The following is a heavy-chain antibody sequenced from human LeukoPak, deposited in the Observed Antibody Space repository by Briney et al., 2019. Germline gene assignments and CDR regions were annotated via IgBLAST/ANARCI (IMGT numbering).Heavy chain of an antibody. V-gene: IGHV3-15*01. D-gene: IGHD6-13*01. J-gene: IGHJ6*03. CDR1: GFTFSSYA. CDR3: TQGVTAAGNFYYYYMDV. CDR2: IKSKTDGGTT. Sequence: GGSLRLSCAASGFTFSSYAMSWVRQAPGKGLEWVGRIKSKTDGGTTDYAAPVKGRFTISRDDSKNTLYLQMNSLKTEDIAVYYCTQGVTAAGNFYYYYMDVWGKGTTVTVSS.